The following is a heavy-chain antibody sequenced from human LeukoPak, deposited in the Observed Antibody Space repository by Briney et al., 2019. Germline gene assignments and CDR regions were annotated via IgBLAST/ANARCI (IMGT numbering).Heavy chain of an antibody. CDR1: GGSFSGYY. V-gene: IGHV4-34*01. D-gene: IGHD5-18*01. J-gene: IGHJ6*03. CDR2: INHSGST. Sequence: SETLSLTCAVYGGSFSGYYWSWIRQPPGKGLEWIGEINHSGSTNYNPSLKSRVTISVDTSKNQFSLKLSSATAADTAVYYCARVDAPMGYYYYMDVWGKGTTVTVSS. CDR3: ARVDAPMGYYYYMDV.